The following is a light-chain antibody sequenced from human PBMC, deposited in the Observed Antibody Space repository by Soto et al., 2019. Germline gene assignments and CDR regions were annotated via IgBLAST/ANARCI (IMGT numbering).Light chain of an antibody. CDR1: QSVGGD. CDR3: QQYENWPQLT. Sequence: IVMTQSPATLSVSPGERATLSYRASQSVGGDLAWYQRKPGQAPRLLIYGASSRAPGIPARFSGSGSGTEFTLTISSLQSEDFAVYYCQQYENWPQLTFGGGTKVEIK. J-gene: IGKJ4*01. CDR2: GAS. V-gene: IGKV3-15*01.